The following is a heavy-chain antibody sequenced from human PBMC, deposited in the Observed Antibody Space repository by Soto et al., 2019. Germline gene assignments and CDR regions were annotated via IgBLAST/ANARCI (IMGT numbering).Heavy chain of an antibody. Sequence: GASVKVSCKASGYTFTGYYMHWVRQAPGQGLEWMGWINPNSGGTNYAQKFQGWVTMTRDTSISTAYMELSRLRSDDTAVYYCARSFPVREYYFDYWGQGTLVTVSS. V-gene: IGHV1-2*04. D-gene: IGHD3-10*01. CDR2: INPNSGGT. J-gene: IGHJ4*02. CDR3: ARSFPVREYYFDY. CDR1: GYTFTGYY.